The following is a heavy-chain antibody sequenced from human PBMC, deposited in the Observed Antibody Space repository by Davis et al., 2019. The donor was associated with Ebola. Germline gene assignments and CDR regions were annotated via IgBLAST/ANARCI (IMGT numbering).Heavy chain of an antibody. D-gene: IGHD2-15*01. CDR1: GFTFSSYS. J-gene: IGHJ4*02. CDR3: VSAGWDH. V-gene: IGHV3-21*06. CDR2: ISSSSSYT. Sequence: GGSLRLSCAASGFTFSSYSMNWVRQAPGKGLEWVSSISSSSSYTNYADSVKGRFTISRDNAKNSLYLQLNTLRDEDTAVYFCVSAGWDHWGQGTLVTVSS.